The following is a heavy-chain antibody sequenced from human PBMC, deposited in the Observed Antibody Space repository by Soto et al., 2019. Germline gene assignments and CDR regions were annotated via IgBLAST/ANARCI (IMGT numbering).Heavy chain of an antibody. CDR3: AKDPNGYYVGGFEM. CDR1: GFTFRNYA. J-gene: IGHJ3*02. Sequence: EVQLLESGGGLVQPGGSLRLSCAASGFTFRNYAMSWFRQAPGKGLEWVSGISSSGATTYYADSVKGRFTISKDSSKNTVSLQMNSLRAEDTAVYYCAKDPNGYYVGGFEMWGQGTKITVSS. CDR2: ISSSGATT. V-gene: IGHV3-23*01. D-gene: IGHD1-26*01.